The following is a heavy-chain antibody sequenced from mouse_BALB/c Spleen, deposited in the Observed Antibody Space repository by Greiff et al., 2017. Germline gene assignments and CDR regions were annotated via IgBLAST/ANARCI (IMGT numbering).Heavy chain of an antibody. V-gene: IGHV3-2*02. Sequence: EVKLMESGPGLVKPSQSLSLTCTVTGYSITSDYAWNWIRQFPGNKLEWMGYISYSGSTSYNPSLKSRISITRDTSKNQFFLQLNSVTTEDTATYYCARFPLDGYSYWGQGTLVTVSA. D-gene: IGHD2-3*01. CDR1: GYSITSDYA. CDR3: ARFPLDGYSY. CDR2: ISYSGST. J-gene: IGHJ3*01.